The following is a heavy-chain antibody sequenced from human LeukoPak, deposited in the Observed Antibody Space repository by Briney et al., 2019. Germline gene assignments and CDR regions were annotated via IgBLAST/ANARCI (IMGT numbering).Heavy chain of an antibody. CDR1: GGTFSSYA. CDR3: ARDRGYSYGYARYYYGMDV. J-gene: IGHJ6*02. Sequence: SVKVSCKASGGTFSSYAISWVQQAPGQGLEWMGRIIPILGIANYAQKFQGRVTITADKSTSTAYMELSSLRSEDTAVYYCARDRGYSYGYARYYYGMDVWGQGTTVTVSS. V-gene: IGHV1-69*04. D-gene: IGHD5-18*01. CDR2: IIPILGIA.